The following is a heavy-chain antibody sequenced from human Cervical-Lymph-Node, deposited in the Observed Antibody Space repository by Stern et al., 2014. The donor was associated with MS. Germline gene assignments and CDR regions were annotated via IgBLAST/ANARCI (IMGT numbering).Heavy chain of an antibody. CDR3: ANVAVAGLDY. Sequence: VQLVESGGGVVQPGRSLRLSCAASGFIFSNYAMHWVRQPPGEGLEWVAVVSSDGANTYFADSVKGRFTISRDNSKNTLYLHMNSLKIEDTAVYYCANVAVAGLDYWGQGTLVTVSS. CDR2: VSSDGANT. CDR1: GFIFSNYA. J-gene: IGHJ4*02. D-gene: IGHD6-19*01. V-gene: IGHV3-30*01.